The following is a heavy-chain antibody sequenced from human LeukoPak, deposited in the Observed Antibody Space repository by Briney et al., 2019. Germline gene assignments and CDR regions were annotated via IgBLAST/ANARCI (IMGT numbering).Heavy chain of an antibody. CDR2: IYYSGST. Sequence: SETLSLTCTVSGGSISSYYWSWIRQPPGKGLEWIGYIYYSGSTYYNPSLKSRVTISVDTSKNQFSLKLSSVTAADTAVYYCARQNWNYGSYYFDYWGQGTLVTVSS. CDR1: GGSISSYY. J-gene: IGHJ4*02. D-gene: IGHD1-7*01. V-gene: IGHV4-59*04. CDR3: ARQNWNYGSYYFDY.